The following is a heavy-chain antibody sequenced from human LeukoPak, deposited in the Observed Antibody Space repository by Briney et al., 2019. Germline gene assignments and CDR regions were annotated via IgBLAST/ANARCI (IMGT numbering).Heavy chain of an antibody. CDR1: GGSLSSSSYY. CDR2: IYYSGST. J-gene: IGHJ5*02. Sequence: SDTLSLTCTVSGGSLSSSSYYWGWIRQPPGKGLEWIGSIYYSGSTYYNPSLKSRGTISVDTSKNQFSLKLGSVAAADTAVYYCARDYGSVYNWFDPWGKGTLVTVSS. V-gene: IGHV4-39*02. D-gene: IGHD3-10*01. CDR3: ARDYGSVYNWFDP.